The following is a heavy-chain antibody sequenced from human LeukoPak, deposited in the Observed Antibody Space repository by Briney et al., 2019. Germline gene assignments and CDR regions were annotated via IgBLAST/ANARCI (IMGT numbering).Heavy chain of an antibody. Sequence: SETLSLTCTVSGGSISSSSYYWGWIRQPPGKGLEWIGSIYYSGSTNYNPSLKSRVTISVDTSKNQFSLRLSSVTAADTAVYFCARHLRPDGYNPLGFDYWGQGTLVTVSS. J-gene: IGHJ4*02. CDR1: GGSISSSSYY. V-gene: IGHV4-39*01. CDR2: IYYSGST. CDR3: ARHLRPDGYNPLGFDY. D-gene: IGHD5-24*01.